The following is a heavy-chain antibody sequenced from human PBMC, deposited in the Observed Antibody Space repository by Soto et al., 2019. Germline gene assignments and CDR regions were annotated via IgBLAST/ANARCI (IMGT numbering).Heavy chain of an antibody. CDR1: GGSVNSGNYY. V-gene: IGHV4-34*01. J-gene: IGHJ3*02. CDR2: MSHSGGT. CDR3: ARVERGTATTVVDAFDI. D-gene: IGHD1-1*01. Sequence: QVQLQQWGAGLLKPSETLSLTCAVFGGSVNSGNYYWSWIRQPPGKGLEWIGEMSHSGGTHFNPSLKSRVTIPVDTSKNQFSLKMSSVTAAATALYYCARVERGTATTVVDAFDIWGPGTMVTVSS.